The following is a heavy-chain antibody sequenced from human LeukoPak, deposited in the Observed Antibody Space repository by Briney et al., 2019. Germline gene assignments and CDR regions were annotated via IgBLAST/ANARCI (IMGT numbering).Heavy chain of an antibody. CDR1: GYTFTSYG. CDR2: ISAYNGNT. Sequence: GASVKVSCKASGYTFTSYGISWVRQAPGQGLEWMGWISAYNGNTNYAQKLQGRVTMTTDTSTSTAYMELRSLRSEDTAVYYCARDYFAGGWMVDAFDIWGQGTMVTVSS. J-gene: IGHJ3*02. D-gene: IGHD6-19*01. V-gene: IGHV1-18*01. CDR3: ARDYFAGGWMVDAFDI.